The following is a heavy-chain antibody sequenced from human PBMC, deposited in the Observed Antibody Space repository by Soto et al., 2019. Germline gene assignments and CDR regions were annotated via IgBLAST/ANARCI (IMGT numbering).Heavy chain of an antibody. CDR2: IYPGGSDT. J-gene: IGHJ6*03. V-gene: IGHV5-51*01. CDR3: ARQAQKSNWPSYYYYYMDV. CDR1: GYSLTSYW. Sequence: GGSLKISRKGSGYSLTSYWIGWVRQMPGKGLEWMGIIYPGGSDTRYSPSFQGQVTISVDKSISTAYLQWSSLKASDTAMYYCARQAQKSNWPSYYYYYMDVWGKGTTVTVSS. D-gene: IGHD1-20*01.